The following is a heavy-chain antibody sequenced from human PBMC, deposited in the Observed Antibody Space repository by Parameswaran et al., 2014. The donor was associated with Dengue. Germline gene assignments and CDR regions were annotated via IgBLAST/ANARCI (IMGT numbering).Heavy chain of an antibody. J-gene: IGHJ6*02. V-gene: IGHV1-69*13. CDR2: IIPIFGTA. CDR3: AIKGESHISPRYYYYGMDV. D-gene: IGHD3-10*01. CDR1: GGTFSSYA. Sequence: SVKVSCKASGGTFSSYAISWVRQAPGQGLEWMGGIIPIFGTANYAQKFQGRVTITADESTSTAYMELSSLRSEDTAVYYCAIKGESHISPRYYYYGMDVWGQGTTVTVSS.